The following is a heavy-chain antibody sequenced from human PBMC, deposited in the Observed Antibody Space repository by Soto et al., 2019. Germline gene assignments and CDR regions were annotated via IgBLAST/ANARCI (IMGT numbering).Heavy chain of an antibody. V-gene: IGHV3-30-3*01. J-gene: IGHJ4*02. CDR1: GLTFRNYA. Sequence: QVKLVESGGGVVQPGRSLRLSCAAAGLTFRNYAMHWVRQAPGKGLEWVAVISHDGSDKFYADSVKGRFTISRDNPKNTLYLQLNSLRAEDTAVYSCASLSSGYNQVDYWGQGTLVTVSS. CDR3: ASLSSGYNQVDY. D-gene: IGHD3-22*01. CDR2: ISHDGSDK.